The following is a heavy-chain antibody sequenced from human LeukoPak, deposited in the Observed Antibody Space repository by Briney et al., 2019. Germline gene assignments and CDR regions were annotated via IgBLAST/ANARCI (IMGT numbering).Heavy chain of an antibody. CDR2: ISSSSSTI. CDR3: ARDTPYSGYDKDAFDI. J-gene: IGHJ3*02. CDR1: GFTFSSYS. V-gene: IGHV3-48*01. Sequence: GGSLRLSCAASGFTFSSYSMNWVRQAPGKGLEWVSYISSSSSTIYYADSVKGRFTISRDNAKNSLYLQMNSLRAEDTAVYYCARDTPYSGYDKDAFDIWGQETTVTVSS. D-gene: IGHD5-12*01.